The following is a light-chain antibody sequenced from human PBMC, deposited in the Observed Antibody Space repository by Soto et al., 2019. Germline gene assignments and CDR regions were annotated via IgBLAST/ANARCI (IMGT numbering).Light chain of an antibody. CDR1: QSVSNN. J-gene: IGKJ4*01. V-gene: IGKV3-15*01. CDR2: GAS. Sequence: EIVMTQSPSTLSVSPGERATLSCRASQSVSNNLAWYQQKPGQGPRLLIYGASTRATGIPARFSGSGSGTEFTLTISRLQAEDFAFYYCQQYNNWVTFGGGTKVEIK. CDR3: QQYNNWVT.